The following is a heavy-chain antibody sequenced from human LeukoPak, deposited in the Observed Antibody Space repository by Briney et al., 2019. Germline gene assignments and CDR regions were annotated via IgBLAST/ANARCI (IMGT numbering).Heavy chain of an antibody. D-gene: IGHD6-13*01. Sequence: KPSETLSLTCIVSGGSIRSSSYYRGWIRQPPGKGLEWIGSMYYTGSTYYNPSLKTRVTISVDTSKNQFSLKLTSVTAADTAAYYCARVRAAAIPYYFDYWGQGTLVTVSS. CDR3: ARVRAAAIPYYFDY. V-gene: IGHV4-39*07. CDR2: MYYTGST. CDR1: GGSIRSSSYY. J-gene: IGHJ4*02.